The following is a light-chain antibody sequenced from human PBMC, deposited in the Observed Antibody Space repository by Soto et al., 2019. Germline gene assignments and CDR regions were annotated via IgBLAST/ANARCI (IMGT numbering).Light chain of an antibody. Sequence: DIQMTQSPSTLSASVGDRVTITCRASQSISSWLAWYQQKPGKAPKLLLYKASSLESGVPSRFSGSGSGTEFTLTISSLQPDEFATYDCQQYNSYRTFGQGTKVEIK. CDR2: KAS. CDR3: QQYNSYRT. V-gene: IGKV1-5*03. CDR1: QSISSW. J-gene: IGKJ1*01.